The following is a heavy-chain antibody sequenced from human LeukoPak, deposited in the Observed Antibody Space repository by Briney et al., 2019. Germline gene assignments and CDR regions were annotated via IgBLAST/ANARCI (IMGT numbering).Heavy chain of an antibody. V-gene: IGHV4-39*07. CDR2: IYYSGST. CDR1: GGSISSSSYY. Sequence: SETLSLTCTVSGGSISSSSYYWGWIRQPPGKGLEWIGGIYYSGSTYYNPSLKSRVTISVDTSKNQFSLKLSPVTAADTAVYYCAREPPSAGGNSRWFDPWGQGTLVTVSS. D-gene: IGHD4-23*01. CDR3: AREPPSAGGNSRWFDP. J-gene: IGHJ5*02.